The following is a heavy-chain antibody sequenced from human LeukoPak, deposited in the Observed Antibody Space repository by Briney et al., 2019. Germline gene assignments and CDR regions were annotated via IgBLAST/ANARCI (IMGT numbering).Heavy chain of an antibody. CDR3: ATIPTGGRVRAGVIDV. V-gene: IGHV3-21*01. Sequence: GGSLRLSCSASGFTFSRHHMTWVREAPGKGLEWGSSISATSAFIEDADSVMGRFTISRDNAKNSVYLQMDSLKDEDTAVYYCATIPTGGRVRAGVIDVWGQGTTVTVSS. D-gene: IGHD2-21*01. CDR2: ISATSAFI. CDR1: GFTFSRHH. J-gene: IGHJ6*02.